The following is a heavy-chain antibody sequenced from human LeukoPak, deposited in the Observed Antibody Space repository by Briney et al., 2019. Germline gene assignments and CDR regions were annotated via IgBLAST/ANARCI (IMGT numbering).Heavy chain of an antibody. D-gene: IGHD2-2*01. CDR1: GFTFSSYG. CDR2: ISYDGSNK. Sequence: GGSLRLSCAASGFTFSSYGMHWVRQAPGKGLEWVAVISYDGSNKYYADSVKGRFTISRDNSKNTLYLQMNSLRAEDTAVYYCAKDRGSCSSTSCYYPDYWGQGTLVTVSS. V-gene: IGHV3-30*18. CDR3: AKDRGSCSSTSCYYPDY. J-gene: IGHJ4*02.